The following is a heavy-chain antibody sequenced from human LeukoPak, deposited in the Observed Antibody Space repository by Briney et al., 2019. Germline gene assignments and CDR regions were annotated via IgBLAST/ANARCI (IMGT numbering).Heavy chain of an antibody. D-gene: IGHD3-22*01. Sequence: GGSLRLPCGASGFTFSSFAMSWVRQAPGKGLVWVSRITSDGRSTTYADSVKGRFAVSRDNAKNTLYLQMNSLRAEDTAVYYCARDDSSGQQYFQHWGQGTLVTVSS. CDR3: ARDDSSGQQYFQH. J-gene: IGHJ1*01. V-gene: IGHV3-74*01. CDR2: ITSDGRST. CDR1: GFTFSSFA.